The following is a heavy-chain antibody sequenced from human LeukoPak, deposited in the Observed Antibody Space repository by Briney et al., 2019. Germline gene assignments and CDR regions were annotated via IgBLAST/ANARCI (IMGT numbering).Heavy chain of an antibody. Sequence: GGSLRLSCEASGFSFSSYNMDWVRQTPGKGLEWISSITTSSSYTFYADSVKGRFTISRDNARNSLYLQMNSLTAEDTAVYYCARGPYSGAYGDTYYYFMDVWGKGPRSPSP. CDR3: ARGPYSGAYGDTYYYFMDV. V-gene: IGHV3-21*01. CDR2: ITTSSSYT. D-gene: IGHD1-26*01. J-gene: IGHJ6*03. CDR1: GFSFSSYN.